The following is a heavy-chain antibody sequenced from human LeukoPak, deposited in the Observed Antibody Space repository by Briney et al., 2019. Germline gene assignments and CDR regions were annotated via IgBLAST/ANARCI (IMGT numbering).Heavy chain of an antibody. Sequence: SETLSLTCTVSGGSISSYYWSWIPQPAGKGLEWIGRIYTSGSTNYNPSLKSRVTMSVDTSKKQFTLKLSSVTAADTAVNDCARDPDSDIWGQGTMVTVSS. D-gene: IGHD2-21*02. CDR2: IYTSGST. V-gene: IGHV4-4*07. CDR3: ARDPDSDI. J-gene: IGHJ3*02. CDR1: GGSISSYY.